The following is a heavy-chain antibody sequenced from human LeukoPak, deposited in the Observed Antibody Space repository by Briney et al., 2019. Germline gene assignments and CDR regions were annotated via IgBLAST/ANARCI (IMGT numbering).Heavy chain of an antibody. Sequence: ASVKVSCKTSGYTFTSYGVSWVRQAPGQRLEWMGWISTYNYNTYFAQKFRGGVTLTKDTSTSTVYMELRNLRSDDSAIYYCARQVDTTMALPDYWGQGTLVTVSS. J-gene: IGHJ4*02. CDR2: ISTYNYNT. CDR1: GYTFTSYG. V-gene: IGHV1-18*01. CDR3: ARQVDTTMALPDY. D-gene: IGHD5-18*01.